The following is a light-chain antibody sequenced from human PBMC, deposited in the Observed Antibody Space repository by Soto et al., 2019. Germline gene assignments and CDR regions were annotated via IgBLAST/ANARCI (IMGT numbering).Light chain of an antibody. CDR2: GVY. Sequence: DIVLTQSPASLSLSPGEGATLSCRASQSVSSYLAWYQQKPGQAPRLLISGVYSRAAGIPDRFSGSGSGTDFTLTISRLEPEDFAVYYCQQYDTSPRTFGQGTKVDI. J-gene: IGKJ1*01. V-gene: IGKV3-20*01. CDR1: QSVSSY. CDR3: QQYDTSPRT.